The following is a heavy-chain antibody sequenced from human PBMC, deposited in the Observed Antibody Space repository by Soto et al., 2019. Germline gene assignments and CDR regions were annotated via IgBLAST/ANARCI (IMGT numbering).Heavy chain of an antibody. CDR3: ARGVLH. CDR1: GGSISSGGYS. CDR2: IFYSGST. V-gene: IGHV4-31*03. J-gene: IGHJ4*02. Sequence: QVQLQESGPGLVKPSQTLSLTCTVSGGSISSGGYSWSWIRQHPGKGLEWIGYIFYSGSTSYNPSLKSRVTISGDTSKNQFSLKVSSVTAADTAVYYCARGVLHWGQGTLVTVSS.